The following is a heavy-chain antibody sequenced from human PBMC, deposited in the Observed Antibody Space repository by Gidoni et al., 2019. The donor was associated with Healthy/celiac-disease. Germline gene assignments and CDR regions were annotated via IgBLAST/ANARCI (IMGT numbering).Heavy chain of an antibody. V-gene: IGHV3-15*01. J-gene: IGHJ4*02. CDR1: GFTFSNAW. Sequence: EVQLVESGGGLVKPGGSLRLSCAASGFTFSNAWLSWVRQAPGKGLGWVGRIKSKTDGGTTDYAAPVKGRFTISRDDSKNTLYLQMNSLKTEDTAVYYCTTEDYDFWSGYTAGDYFDYWGQGTLVTVSS. CDR2: IKSKTDGGTT. CDR3: TTEDYDFWSGYTAGDYFDY. D-gene: IGHD3-3*01.